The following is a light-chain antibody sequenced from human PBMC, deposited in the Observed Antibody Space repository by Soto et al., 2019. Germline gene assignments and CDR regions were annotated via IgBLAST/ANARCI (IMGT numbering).Light chain of an antibody. Sequence: EIAMTQSPVTLSVSPGERATLSCRASQSVRSNLAWYQQKPGQAPSLLIYGASTRATGVPARFSGSGSETDFTLTISNLQSEDCAVYYCQHYNNWPPYTFGQGTKVDIK. V-gene: IGKV3D-15*01. CDR3: QHYNNWPPYT. CDR2: GAS. CDR1: QSVRSN. J-gene: IGKJ2*01.